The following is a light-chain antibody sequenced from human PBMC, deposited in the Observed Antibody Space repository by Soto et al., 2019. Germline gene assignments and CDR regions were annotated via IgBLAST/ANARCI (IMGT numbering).Light chain of an antibody. Sequence: QSAPAQLDSVSGSPGQSITITCTGTSGCLGSYCVLSWYQQHPVKAPRVRISEGHRRPSGDPDRSTGSTPVTSGSLTIVGLQADDEPVYYCSLYIGASADVVGTGTTVPVL. J-gene: IGLJ1*01. CDR2: EGH. V-gene: IGLV2-23*01. CDR3: SLYIGASADV. CDR1: SGCLGSYCV.